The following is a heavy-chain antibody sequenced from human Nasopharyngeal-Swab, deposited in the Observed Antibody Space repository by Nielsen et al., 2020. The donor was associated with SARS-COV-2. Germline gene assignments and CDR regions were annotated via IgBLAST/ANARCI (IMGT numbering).Heavy chain of an antibody. CDR3: ARHPWQLWFPGWFDP. J-gene: IGHJ5*02. D-gene: IGHD5-18*01. Sequence: SETLSLTCAVYGGSFSGYYWSWIRQPPGKGLEWIGEINHSGSTNYNPSLKSRVTISVDTSKNQFSLKLSSVTAADTAVHYCARHPWQLWFPGWFDPWGQGTLVTVSS. CDR2: INHSGST. CDR1: GGSFSGYY. V-gene: IGHV4-34*01.